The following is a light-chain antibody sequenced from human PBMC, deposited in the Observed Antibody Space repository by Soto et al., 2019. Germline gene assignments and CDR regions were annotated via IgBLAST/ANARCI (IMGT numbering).Light chain of an antibody. Sequence: QSVLTQPPSVSAAPGQKVTISCSGSSSNIGNNYVSWYQQVPGTAPKLLIYDNTKRPSGIPDRFSGSKSGTSATLGITGLQTGDAADYYCGTWDTSLSSWVFGAGTKLTVL. V-gene: IGLV1-51*01. CDR2: DNT. CDR1: SSNIGNNY. CDR3: GTWDTSLSSWV. J-gene: IGLJ3*02.